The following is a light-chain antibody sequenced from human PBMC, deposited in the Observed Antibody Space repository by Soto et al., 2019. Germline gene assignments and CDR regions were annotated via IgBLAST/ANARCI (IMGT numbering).Light chain of an antibody. CDR3: QQRSSWPPIT. CDR1: QNVNSY. Sequence: EILFPQSPATLSLSPGDRATLSCRASQNVNSYLAWYQQKPGRAPSLLIYDASNRANGIPTRFSGSVSGTDFALTISSLEPEDFAFYYYQQRSSWPPITFGQGTRLEIK. CDR2: DAS. J-gene: IGKJ5*01. V-gene: IGKV3-11*01.